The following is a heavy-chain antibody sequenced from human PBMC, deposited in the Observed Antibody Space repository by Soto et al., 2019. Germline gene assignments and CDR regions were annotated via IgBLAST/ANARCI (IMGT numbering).Heavy chain of an antibody. CDR1: GASISSSRYY. V-gene: IGHV4-39*01. CDR3: ASDPTKEGIRFYHSVLAF. J-gene: IGHJ6*04. CDR2: IYHSGST. Sequence: PSETLSLTCTVSGASISSSRYYWGWIRQPPGKGLEYIASIYHSGSTYYNPSLKSRVTISVDTSKNQFSLKLSSVTAADTAVYYCASDPTKEGIRFYHSVLAFRGNRTTDPVTT. D-gene: IGHD3-3*01.